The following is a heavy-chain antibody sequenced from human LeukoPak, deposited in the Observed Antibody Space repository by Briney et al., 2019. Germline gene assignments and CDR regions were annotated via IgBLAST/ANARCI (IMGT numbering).Heavy chain of an antibody. Sequence: GSLRLSCAASGFTFSSYSMNWVRQAPGKRLEWVSSISSSSSYIYYADSVKGRFTISRDNAKNSLYLQMNSLRAEDTAVYYCARARDIVVVVADYWGQGTLVTVSS. V-gene: IGHV3-21*01. D-gene: IGHD2-15*01. J-gene: IGHJ4*02. CDR3: ARARDIVVVVADY. CDR2: ISSSSSYI. CDR1: GFTFSSYS.